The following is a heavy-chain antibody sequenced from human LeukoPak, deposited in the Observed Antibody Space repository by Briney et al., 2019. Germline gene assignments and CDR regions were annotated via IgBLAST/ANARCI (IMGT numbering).Heavy chain of an antibody. Sequence: PGGSLRLSCAATGFTFSSDAMSWVRQAPGKGLEWVSVITGSGDSTYYADSVKGRFTTSRDNSKSTLYLQMNSLRAEDTAVYYCAKDPNQLPRPGHFDCWGQGTLVTVSS. V-gene: IGHV3-23*01. D-gene: IGHD2-2*01. CDR3: AKDPNQLPRPGHFDC. CDR2: ITGSGDST. J-gene: IGHJ4*02. CDR1: GFTFSSDA.